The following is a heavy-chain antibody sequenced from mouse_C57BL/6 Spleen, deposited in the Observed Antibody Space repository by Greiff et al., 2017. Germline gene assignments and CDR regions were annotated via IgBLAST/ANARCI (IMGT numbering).Heavy chain of an antibody. CDR3: ARDYDPYYAMDY. CDR2: IDPSDSET. J-gene: IGHJ4*01. V-gene: IGHV1-52*01. Sequence: VQLQQPGAELVRPGSSVKLSCKASGYTFTSYWMHWVKQRPIQGLEWIGNIDPSDSETHYNQKFKDKATLTVDKSSSTAYMQLSSLTSEDSAVYYCARDYDPYYAMDYWGQGTSVTVSS. D-gene: IGHD2-4*01. CDR1: GYTFTSYW.